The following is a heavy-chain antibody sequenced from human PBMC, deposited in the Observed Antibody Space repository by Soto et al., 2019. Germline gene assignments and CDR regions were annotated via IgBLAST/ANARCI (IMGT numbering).Heavy chain of an antibody. J-gene: IGHJ4*02. D-gene: IGHD5-18*01. CDR1: GSNFSAYY. CDR3: ARETDTSMVDY. CDR2: LNPRNGQT. V-gene: IGHV1-8*01. Sequence: QVQLVQSGAEVKKPGASVKVSCQTSGSNFSAYYFNWVRQAAGQGPEWMGWLNPRNGQTGYVQKFRGRVTMTRDTSIATVYLELSRLTSEDTAIYFCARETDTSMVDYWGQGTLVTVSS.